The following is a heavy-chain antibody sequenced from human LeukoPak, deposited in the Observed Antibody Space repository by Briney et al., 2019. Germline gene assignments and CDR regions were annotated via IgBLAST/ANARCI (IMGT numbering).Heavy chain of an antibody. V-gene: IGHV3-53*01. CDR2: IYSGGST. CDR3: ARDGYYSFYDY. J-gene: IGHJ4*02. Sequence: GGSLRLSCAASGFTVSSNYMSWVRQAPGKGLEWVSVIYSGGSTYYADSVKGRFTISRDNSKNTLYLQVNSLRAEDTAVYYCARDGYYSFYDYWGQGTLVTVSS. D-gene: IGHD3-3*01. CDR1: GFTVSSNY.